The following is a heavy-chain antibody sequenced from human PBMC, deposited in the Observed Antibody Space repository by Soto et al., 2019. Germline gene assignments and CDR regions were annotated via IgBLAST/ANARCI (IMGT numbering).Heavy chain of an antibody. CDR3: ARDPLGYCSGGSCYSDHSMDV. Sequence: GGSLRLSCAASGFTFSSYWMHWVRQAPGKGLVWVSRINSDGSSTSYADSVKGRFTISRDNAKNTLYLQMNSLRAEDTAVYYCARDPLGYCSGGSCYSDHSMDVWGKGTTVTVSS. CDR2: INSDGSST. V-gene: IGHV3-74*01. J-gene: IGHJ6*04. CDR1: GFTFSSYW. D-gene: IGHD2-15*01.